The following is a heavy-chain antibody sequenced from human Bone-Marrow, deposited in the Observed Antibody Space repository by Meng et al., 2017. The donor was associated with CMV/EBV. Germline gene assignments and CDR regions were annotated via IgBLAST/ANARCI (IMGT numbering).Heavy chain of an antibody. J-gene: IGHJ5*02. D-gene: IGHD2-15*01. V-gene: IGHV1-2*02. CDR2: INPNSGGT. CDR3: ARDRDPLVAVRLGWFDP. Sequence: ASVKVSCKASGYTFTAHYFHWVRQAPGQGLEWMGWINPNSGGTNYAQKFQGRVTMTRDTSISTAYMELSRLRSDDTAVYYCARDRDPLVAVRLGWFDPWGQGTLVTVSS. CDR1: GYTFTAHY.